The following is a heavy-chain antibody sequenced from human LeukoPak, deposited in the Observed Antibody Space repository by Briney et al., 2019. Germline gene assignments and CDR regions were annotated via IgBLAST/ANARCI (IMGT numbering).Heavy chain of an antibody. D-gene: IGHD6-13*01. V-gene: IGHV4-39*07. Sequence: SETLSLTCTVSGGSISSSSYYWGWIRQSPGKGLEWIGNIYYSGSTYYNASLKSRVTISVDTSKNQFSLRLSSVTAADTAVYHCATDSSWYDALIIWAQGTMAPVS. CDR2: IYYSGST. CDR1: GGSISSSSYY. J-gene: IGHJ3*02. CDR3: ATDSSWYDALII.